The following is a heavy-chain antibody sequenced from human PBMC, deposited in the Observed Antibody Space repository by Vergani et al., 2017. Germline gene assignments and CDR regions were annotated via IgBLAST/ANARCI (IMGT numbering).Heavy chain of an antibody. CDR1: GFTFSSYA. Sequence: EVQLLESGGGLVQPGGSLRLSCAASGFTFSSYAMSWVRPAPGKGLEWVSAISGSGGSTYYADSVKGRFTISRDNAKNTLYLQMNSRRAEDTAVYYCAKDRYDILTGYYSRYYFDYWGQGTLVTVSS. J-gene: IGHJ4*02. CDR3: AKDRYDILTGYYSRYYFDY. CDR2: ISGSGGST. V-gene: IGHV3-23*01. D-gene: IGHD3-9*01.